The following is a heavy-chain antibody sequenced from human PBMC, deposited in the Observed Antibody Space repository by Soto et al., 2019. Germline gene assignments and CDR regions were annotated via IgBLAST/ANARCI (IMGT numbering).Heavy chain of an antibody. Sequence: GGSLRLSCAASGFTFSSYAMSWVRQAPGKGLEWVSAISGSGGSTYYADSVKGRFTISRDNSKNTLYLQMNSLRAEDTAVYYCAKAAHPWSGYWIDYWGQGTLVTVPQ. CDR3: AKAAHPWSGYWIDY. CDR2: ISGSGGST. CDR1: GFTFSSYA. V-gene: IGHV3-23*01. J-gene: IGHJ4*02. D-gene: IGHD3-3*01.